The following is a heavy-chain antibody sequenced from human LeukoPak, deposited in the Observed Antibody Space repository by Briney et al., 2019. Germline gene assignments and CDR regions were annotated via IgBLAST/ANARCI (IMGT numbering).Heavy chain of an antibody. CDR2: INPNSGGT. V-gene: IGHV1-2*02. CDR1: GYTFTGYY. CDR3: ARVGYYYDSSGYYYGGWFDP. D-gene: IGHD3-22*01. Sequence: ASVKVSCKASGYTFTGYYMHWVRQAPGQGLEWMGWINPNSGGTNYAQKFQGRVTMTRDTSISTAYMELRSLRSDDTAVYYCARVGYYYDSSGYYYGGWFDPWGQGTLVTVSS. J-gene: IGHJ5*02.